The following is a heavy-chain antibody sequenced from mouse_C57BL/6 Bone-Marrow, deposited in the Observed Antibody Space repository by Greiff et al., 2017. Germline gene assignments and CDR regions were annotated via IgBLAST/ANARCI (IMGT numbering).Heavy chain of an antibody. CDR1: GYTFTSYW. CDR3: ARGVLRAY. CDR2: IHPNSGSA. D-gene: IGHD1-1*01. J-gene: IGHJ3*01. Sequence: VQLQQPGTELVKPGASVKLSCKASGYTFTSYWMHWVKPRPGQGLEWIGMIHPNSGSANYNEKFKSKATLTVDKSSSTAYMQLSSLSAEDSAVYCWARGVLRAYWGRGTLVTVSA. V-gene: IGHV1-64*01.